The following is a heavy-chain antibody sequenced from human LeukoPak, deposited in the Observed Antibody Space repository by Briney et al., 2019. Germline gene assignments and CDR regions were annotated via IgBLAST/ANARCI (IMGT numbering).Heavy chain of an antibody. Sequence: SQTLSLTCTVSGGSISSGDYYWSWLRQPPGTGLEWIGYIYYSGSTYYNPSLKSRVTISVDTSKNQFSLKLSSVTAADTAVYYCARGTGQWLVFDYWGQGTLVTVSS. J-gene: IGHJ4*02. CDR3: ARGTGQWLVFDY. CDR1: GGSISSGDYY. CDR2: IYYSGST. V-gene: IGHV4-30-4*01. D-gene: IGHD6-19*01.